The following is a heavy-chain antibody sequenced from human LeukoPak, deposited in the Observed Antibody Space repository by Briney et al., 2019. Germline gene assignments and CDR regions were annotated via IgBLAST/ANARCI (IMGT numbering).Heavy chain of an antibody. D-gene: IGHD3-10*01. CDR3: VKGRWFGED. V-gene: IGHV3-64D*06. Sequence: GGALRVSCLASVFTFSSYAMHWVRQAPGKGLEYVSAISSNGGSTYYADSVRGRFTISRDNSKNTLYLQMSSLRAEDTAVYYCVKGRWFGEDWGQGTLATVSS. CDR2: ISSNGGST. CDR1: VFTFSSYA. J-gene: IGHJ4*02.